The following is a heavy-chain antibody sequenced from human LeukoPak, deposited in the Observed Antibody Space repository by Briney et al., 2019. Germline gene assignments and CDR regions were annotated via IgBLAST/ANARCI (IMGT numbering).Heavy chain of an antibody. D-gene: IGHD5-24*01. CDR1: GGSISSYY. J-gene: IGHJ3*02. CDR3: ARDSGDGSTKDDAFDI. CDR2: IYYSGST. V-gene: IGHV4-59*01. Sequence: SETLSLTCTVSGGSISSYYWSWIRQPPGKGLEWIGYIYYSGSTNYNPSLKSRVTISVDTSKNQFSLKLSSVTAADTAVYYCARDSGDGSTKDDAFDIWGQGTMVTVSS.